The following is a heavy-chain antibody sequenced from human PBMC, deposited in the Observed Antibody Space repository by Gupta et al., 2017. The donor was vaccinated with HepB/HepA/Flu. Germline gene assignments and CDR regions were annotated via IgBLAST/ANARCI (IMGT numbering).Heavy chain of an antibody. Sequence: QVQLVESGGGVVQPGRSLRLSCAASGFTFSSYGMHWVRQAPGKGLEWVAVIWYDGSKKYYADSVKGRFSISRDNSKNMMYLEMNSLRVEDTAVYYCARRHSSSPHWFDPWGQGILVTVSS. CDR1: GFTFSSYG. J-gene: IGHJ5*02. V-gene: IGHV3-33*01. D-gene: IGHD3-22*01. CDR3: ARRHSSSPHWFDP. CDR2: IWYDGSKK.